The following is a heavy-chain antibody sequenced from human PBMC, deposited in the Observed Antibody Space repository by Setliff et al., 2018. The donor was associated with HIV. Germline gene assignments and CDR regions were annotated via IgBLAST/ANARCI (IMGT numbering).Heavy chain of an antibody. CDR1: GFTFNDYY. CDR3: VRDGDDFWSGYARFDY. D-gene: IGHD3-3*01. J-gene: IGHJ4*02. Sequence: LRLSCAASGFTFNDYYMSWIRQAPGKGLKWVSYISSSGSTKYYADSVGGRFTISRDNAKNSVYMQMNSLRAEDTAAYYCVRDGDDFWSGYARFDYWGQGTLVTVSS. V-gene: IGHV3-11*04. CDR2: ISSSGSTK.